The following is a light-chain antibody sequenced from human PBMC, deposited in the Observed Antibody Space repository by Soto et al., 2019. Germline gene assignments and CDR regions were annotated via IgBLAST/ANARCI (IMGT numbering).Light chain of an antibody. Sequence: EIVMTQSPATLSVSPGGRATLSCRASQSVRSSLAWYQQKPGQAPRLFIYDASTRATGIPARFSGSGSGTEFTLTISSLQSEDFAVYYCQQYNSWPETFGQGTKVDI. CDR2: DAS. V-gene: IGKV3-15*01. CDR1: QSVRSS. CDR3: QQYNSWPET. J-gene: IGKJ1*01.